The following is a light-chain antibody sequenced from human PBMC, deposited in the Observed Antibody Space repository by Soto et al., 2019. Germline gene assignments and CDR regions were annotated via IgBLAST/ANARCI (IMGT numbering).Light chain of an antibody. CDR2: AAS. J-gene: IGKJ3*01. Sequence: DIQMTQSPSSLSASVGDRVTITCRASQSISSYLNWYQQKPGKAPKLLIYAASSLQSGVPSRFSGSGSGTDFPLTSSCLQPEDVETYFCQQSYSTPLFGPGTKVHIK. V-gene: IGKV1-39*01. CDR1: QSISSY. CDR3: QQSYSTPL.